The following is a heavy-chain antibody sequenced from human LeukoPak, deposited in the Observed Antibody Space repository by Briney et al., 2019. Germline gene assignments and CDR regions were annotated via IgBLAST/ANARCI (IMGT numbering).Heavy chain of an antibody. J-gene: IGHJ4*02. CDR2: INPTGGST. V-gene: IGHV1-46*01. CDR1: GYTFPSYF. D-gene: IGHD6-6*01. Sequence: EASVKVSCKASGYTFPSYFMHWVRQAPGQGLEWMGIINPTGGSTTYAQKFQGRVTMTRDTSTSTVYMELSSPRSDDTAVYYCARTAARRFDYWGQGTQVTVSS. CDR3: ARTAARRFDY.